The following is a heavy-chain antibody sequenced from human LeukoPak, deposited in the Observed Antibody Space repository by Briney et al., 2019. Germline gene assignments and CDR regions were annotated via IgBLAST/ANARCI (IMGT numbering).Heavy chain of an antibody. D-gene: IGHD3-3*01. V-gene: IGHV4-34*01. CDR2: INHSGST. J-gene: IGHJ3*02. Sequence: KPSETLSLTCAVYGGSFSGYYWSWIRQPPGKGLEWSGKINHSGSTNYSPSLKSRLTISVDTSKNQFSLKLSSVTAADTAVYYCASNGFWVPDAFDIWGQGTMVTVSS. CDR3: ASNGFWVPDAFDI. CDR1: GGSFSGYY.